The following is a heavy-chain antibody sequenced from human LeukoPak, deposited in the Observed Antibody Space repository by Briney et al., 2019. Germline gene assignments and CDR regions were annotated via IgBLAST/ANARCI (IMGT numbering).Heavy chain of an antibody. J-gene: IGHJ4*02. V-gene: IGHV3-23*01. D-gene: IGHD6-19*01. CDR2: ISGSGGST. CDR3: AKDPSFIAVAPTLDY. Sequence: GGSLRLSCAASGSTFSSYGIHWVRQAPGKGLEWVSAISGSGGSTYYADSVKGRFTISRDNSKNTLYLQMNSLRAEDTAVYYCAKDPSFIAVAPTLDYWGQGTLVTVSS. CDR1: GSTFSSYG.